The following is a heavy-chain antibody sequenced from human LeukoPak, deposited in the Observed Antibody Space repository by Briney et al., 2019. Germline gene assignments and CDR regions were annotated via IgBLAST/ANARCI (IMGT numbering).Heavy chain of an antibody. CDR3: TRDYGSYYYDSSGYYFSDY. J-gene: IGHJ4*02. CDR2: IRSKAYGGTT. D-gene: IGHD3-22*01. V-gene: IGHV3-49*03. Sequence: QPGRSLRLSCTASGFTFGDYAMSWFRQAPGKGLEWVGFIRSKAYGGTTEYAASVKGRFTISRDDSKSIAYLQINSLKTEDTAVYYCTRDYGSYYYDSSGYYFSDYWGQGTLVTVSS. CDR1: GFTFGDYA.